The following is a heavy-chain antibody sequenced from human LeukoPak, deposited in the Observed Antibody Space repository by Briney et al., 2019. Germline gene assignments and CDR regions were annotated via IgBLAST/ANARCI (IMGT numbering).Heavy chain of an antibody. CDR1: GFTFSSFK. Sequence: GGSLRLSCAASGFTFSSFKMTWVRQAPGKGLEWVASISPSSTYMYYGDSLKGRVTVSRDNAQSLLFLHMSSLRPDDTAVYYCARDFTGGEYFDSWGQGALVSVSS. J-gene: IGHJ4*02. V-gene: IGHV3-21*06. CDR2: ISPSSTYM. D-gene: IGHD3-16*01. CDR3: ARDFTGGEYFDS.